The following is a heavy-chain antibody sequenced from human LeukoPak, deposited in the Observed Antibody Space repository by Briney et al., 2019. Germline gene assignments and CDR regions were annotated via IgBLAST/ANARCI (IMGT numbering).Heavy chain of an antibody. D-gene: IGHD3-22*01. CDR3: AKVYYDSSGYYESAFDI. Sequence: GGSLRLSCAASGFTFSSYAMSWVRQAPGKGLEWVSAISGSDGSTYYADSVKGRFTISRDNSKNTLFLQMNGLRAEDTAVYYCAKVYYDSSGYYESAFDIWGQGTMVTVSS. V-gene: IGHV3-23*01. CDR2: ISGSDGST. CDR1: GFTFSSYA. J-gene: IGHJ3*02.